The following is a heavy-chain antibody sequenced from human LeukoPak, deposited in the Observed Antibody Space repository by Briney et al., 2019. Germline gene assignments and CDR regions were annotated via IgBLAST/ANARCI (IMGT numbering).Heavy chain of an antibody. CDR1: GYTLTELS. CDR3: ATVWSGSSGYYYYWFDP. J-gene: IGHJ5*02. CDR2: FDPEDGET. D-gene: IGHD3-22*01. Sequence: GASVKVSCKVSGYTLTELSMHWVRQAPGKGLEWMGGFDPEDGETIYAQKFQGRVTMTEDTSTDTAYMELSSLRSEDTAVYYCATVWSGSSGYYYYWFDPWGQGTLVTVSS. V-gene: IGHV1-24*01.